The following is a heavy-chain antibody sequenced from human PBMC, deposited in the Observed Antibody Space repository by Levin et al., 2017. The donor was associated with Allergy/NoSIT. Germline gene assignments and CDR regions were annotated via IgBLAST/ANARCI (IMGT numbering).Heavy chain of an antibody. CDR3: AKDVVFGTSSWALDY. V-gene: IGHV3-30*18. D-gene: IGHD6-13*01. Sequence: SGGSLRLSCGASGFSFRSFGMHWVRQAPGKGLEWVAVISYDGNDKYYADSVKGRFTISRDNPKNTLYLQMNSLRTEDTAVYYCAKDVVFGTSSWALDYWGQGTLATVSS. CDR2: ISYDGNDK. J-gene: IGHJ4*02. CDR1: GFSFRSFG.